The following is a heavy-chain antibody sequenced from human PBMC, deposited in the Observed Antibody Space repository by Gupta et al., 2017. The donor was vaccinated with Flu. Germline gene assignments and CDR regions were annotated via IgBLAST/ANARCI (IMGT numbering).Heavy chain of an antibody. D-gene: IGHD1-7*01. J-gene: IGHJ4*01. CDR1: GFTVSSNY. CDR3: ARMSGTTAPFDY. Sequence: EVQLVESGGGLIQPGGSLRLSCAASGFTVSSNYMSWVRQAPGKGLEWVSIIYSGGSTYYADSVKGRFTISRDNSKNTLYLHMNSLRAEDTAVYFCARMSGTTAPFDYWGQGTLVTVSS. V-gene: IGHV3-53*01. CDR2: IYSGGST.